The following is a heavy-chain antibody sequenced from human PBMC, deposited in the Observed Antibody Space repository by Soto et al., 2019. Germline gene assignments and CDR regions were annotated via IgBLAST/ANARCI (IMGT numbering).Heavy chain of an antibody. CDR2: MNPNSGNT. Sequence: ASVKVSGKASGHTFTSYDINWVRQATGQGLEWMGWMNPNSGNTGYAQKFQGRVTMTRSTSISTAYMELSSLRSEDTAVYYCARGGYYYDSSAYYRPFDYWGEGTLVTVSS. D-gene: IGHD3-22*01. V-gene: IGHV1-8*01. J-gene: IGHJ4*02. CDR1: GHTFTSYD. CDR3: ARGGYYYDSSAYYRPFDY.